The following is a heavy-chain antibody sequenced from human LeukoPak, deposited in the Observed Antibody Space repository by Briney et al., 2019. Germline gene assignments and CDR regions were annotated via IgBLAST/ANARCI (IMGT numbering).Heavy chain of an antibody. V-gene: IGHV4-59*02. D-gene: IGHD6-13*01. Sequence: SETLSLTCAVSGGPVSGYYWSWVRQFPGRRLEWIGYIHYSGRTNYNPSLKSRITLSLETSSNQISLELKPVTSADTALYYCVRDSGYSSSWYLIDDDFDIWGQGSMVIVSA. CDR2: IHYSGRT. J-gene: IGHJ3*02. CDR1: GGPVSGYY. CDR3: VRDSGYSSSWYLIDDDFDI.